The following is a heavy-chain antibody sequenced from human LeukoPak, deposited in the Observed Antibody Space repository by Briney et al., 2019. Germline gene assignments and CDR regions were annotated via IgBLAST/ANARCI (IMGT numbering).Heavy chain of an antibody. Sequence: SETLSLTCTVSGVSISSYYWSWIRQPPGKGLEWIGYIYYSGSTNYNPSLRSRVTISVDTSKNQFSLKLTSVTAADTAVYYCARHLVDTSLVTSGFDCWGQGTLVTVSS. J-gene: IGHJ4*02. D-gene: IGHD5-18*01. CDR2: IYYSGST. V-gene: IGHV4-59*08. CDR3: ARHLVDTSLVTSGFDC. CDR1: GVSISSYY.